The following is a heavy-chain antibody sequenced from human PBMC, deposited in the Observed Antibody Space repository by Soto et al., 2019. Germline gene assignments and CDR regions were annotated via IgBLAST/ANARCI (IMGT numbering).Heavy chain of an antibody. V-gene: IGHV1-69*12. CDR2: IIPIFGTA. CDR3: ATSPTATITYLYGMDV. CDR1: GGTFSSYA. Sequence: QVQLVQSGAEVKKPGSSVKVSCKASGGTFSSYAISWVRQAPGQGLEWMGGIIPIFGTADYAQKFQGRVTITADESTSXAYMELSSLRSEATAVYYCATSPTATITYLYGMDVWGTGTTVTASS. J-gene: IGHJ6*04. D-gene: IGHD5-12*01.